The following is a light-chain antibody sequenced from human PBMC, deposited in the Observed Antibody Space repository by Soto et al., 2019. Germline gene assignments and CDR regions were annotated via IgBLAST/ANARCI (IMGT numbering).Light chain of an antibody. CDR3: QQFSSYPLT. CDR2: DAT. Sequence: ELVLTQSPGTLSLSRLESAAPSCRASQTVRNNYLAWYQQKPGQAPKLLIQDATNRATGNPDRFSGGGSGTDFTLTISRLEPEDFAVYYCQQFSSYPLTFGGGTKADIK. J-gene: IGKJ4*01. V-gene: IGKV3-20*01. CDR1: QTVRNNY.